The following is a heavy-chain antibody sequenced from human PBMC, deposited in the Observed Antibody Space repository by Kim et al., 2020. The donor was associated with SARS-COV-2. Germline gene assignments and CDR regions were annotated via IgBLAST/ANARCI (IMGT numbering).Heavy chain of an antibody. CDR2: MSDSETT. V-gene: IGHV4-39*07. Sequence: SETLSLTCSVSGDSISTTNYYWGWIRQPPGKGLEWIGSMSDSETTYYNPSLKSRVTISVDTSKRQFSLKLSSVTAADTAVYYCARDPPRRSFALYDTTGYYVPGWYFDLWGRGTLVTVSS. CDR1: GDSISTTNYY. D-gene: IGHD3-22*01. J-gene: IGHJ2*01. CDR3: ARDPPRRSFALYDTTGYYVPGWYFDL.